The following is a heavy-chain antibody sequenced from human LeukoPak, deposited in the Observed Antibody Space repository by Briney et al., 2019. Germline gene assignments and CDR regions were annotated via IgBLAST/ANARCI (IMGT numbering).Heavy chain of an antibody. CDR2: IHQSGNT. CDR3: ARGGGYYYMDV. V-gene: IGHV4-38-2*02. J-gene: IGHJ6*03. D-gene: IGHD2-15*01. Sequence: PSETLSLTCTVSGYSIRNGYYWGWIRQPPGKGLEWVANIHQSGNTYYNPSLKSRVTISVDTSKNQFSLKLSSVTAADTAVYYCARGGGYYYMDVWGKGTTVTVSS. CDR1: GYSIRNGYY.